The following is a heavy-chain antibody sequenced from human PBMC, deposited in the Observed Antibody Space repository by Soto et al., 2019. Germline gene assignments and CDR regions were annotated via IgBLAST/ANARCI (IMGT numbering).Heavy chain of an antibody. CDR3: ARAPFLVVRAATDWYFDL. J-gene: IGHJ2*01. D-gene: IGHD2-2*01. CDR1: GYTFTSYG. V-gene: IGHV1-18*01. CDR2: ISAYNGNT. Sequence: QVQLVQSGAEVKKPGASVKVSCKASGYTFTSYGISWVRQAPGQGLEWMGWISAYNGNTNYAQKLQGRVTMTTDTSTSTAYMELRSLRSDDTAVYYCARAPFLVVRAATDWYFDLWGRGTLVTVSS.